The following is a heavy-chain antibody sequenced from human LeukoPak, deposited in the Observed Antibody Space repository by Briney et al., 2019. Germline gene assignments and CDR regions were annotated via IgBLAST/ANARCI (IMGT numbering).Heavy chain of an antibody. CDR3: ALWELLPNWFDP. V-gene: IGHV1-2*02. D-gene: IGHD1-26*01. Sequence: GASVKVSCKASGYTFTGYYMHWVRQAPGQGLEWMGWINPNSGGTNYAQKLQGRVIMTTDTSTSTAYMELRSLRSDDTAVYYCALWELLPNWFDPWGQGTLVTVSS. J-gene: IGHJ5*02. CDR2: INPNSGGT. CDR1: GYTFTGYY.